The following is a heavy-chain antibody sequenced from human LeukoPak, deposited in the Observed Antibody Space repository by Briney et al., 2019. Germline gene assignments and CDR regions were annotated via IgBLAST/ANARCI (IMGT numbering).Heavy chain of an antibody. D-gene: IGHD3-9*01. J-gene: IGHJ4*02. CDR3: AKDLRYFDWGSFDY. CDR2: ISGSGGST. CDR1: GFTFSGYA. Sequence: GGSLRLSCAASGFTFSGYAMSWVRQAPGKGLEWVSAISGSGGSTYYADSVKGRFTISRDNSKNTLYLQMNSLRAEDTAVYYCAKDLRYFDWGSFDYWGQGTLVTVSS. V-gene: IGHV3-23*01.